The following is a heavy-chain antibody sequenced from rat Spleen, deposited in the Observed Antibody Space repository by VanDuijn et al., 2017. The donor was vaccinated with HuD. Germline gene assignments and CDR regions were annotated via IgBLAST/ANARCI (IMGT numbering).Heavy chain of an antibody. D-gene: IGHD4-2*01. CDR2: ITSAGGTT. Sequence: EVQLVESGGGLVQPGRSLKLSCAASGFTFSNYYMAWVRQAPKKGLEWVASITSAGGTTYYVDSVKGRFTISRDNAKSTLYLQMDSLRSEDTATYYCTREDWVLDVWGQGASVTVSS. CDR3: TREDWVLDV. J-gene: IGHJ4*01. V-gene: IGHV5-27*01. CDR1: GFTFSNYY.